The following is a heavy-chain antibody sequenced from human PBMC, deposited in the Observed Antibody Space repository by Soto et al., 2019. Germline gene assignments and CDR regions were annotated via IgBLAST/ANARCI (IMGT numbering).Heavy chain of an antibody. J-gene: IGHJ3*02. Sequence: HPGGSLRLSCAASGFTFSSYGMHWVRQAPGKGLEWVAVISYDGSNKYYADSVKGRFTISRDNSKNTLYLQMNSLRAEDTAVYYCAKDGSGWVKRGAFDIWGQGTMVTVSS. CDR3: AKDGSGWVKRGAFDI. CDR1: GFTFSSYG. CDR2: ISYDGSNK. D-gene: IGHD6-19*01. V-gene: IGHV3-30*18.